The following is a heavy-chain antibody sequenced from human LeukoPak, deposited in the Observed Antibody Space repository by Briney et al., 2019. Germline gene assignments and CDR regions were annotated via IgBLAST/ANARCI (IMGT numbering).Heavy chain of an antibody. Sequence: SETLSLTCTVSGGSISISSYYWGWIRQPPGKGLEWIGEINHSGSTNYNPSLKSRVTISVDTSKNQFSLKLSSVTAADTAVYYCARGPSSRSTVTTSHIDYWGQGTLVTVSS. CDR3: ARGPSSRSTVTTSHIDY. V-gene: IGHV4-39*07. J-gene: IGHJ4*02. D-gene: IGHD4-17*01. CDR2: INHSGST. CDR1: GGSISISSYY.